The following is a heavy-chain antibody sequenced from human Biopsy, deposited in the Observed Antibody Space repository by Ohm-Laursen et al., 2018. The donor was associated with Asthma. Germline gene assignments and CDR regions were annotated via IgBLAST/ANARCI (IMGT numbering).Heavy chain of an antibody. CDR3: TRHNDY. CDR2: IDWEEDK. D-gene: IGHD1-14*01. J-gene: IGHJ4*02. CDR1: GFSLSSSGAN. Sequence: TQTLTLTCSFSGFSLSSSGANVNWTRQPPGKALEGLARIDWEEDKFYSTSLRTRLTISKGSSEDQVVLTMTNMGPVDTAAYYCTRHNDYWGPGILVTVSS. V-gene: IGHV2-70*04.